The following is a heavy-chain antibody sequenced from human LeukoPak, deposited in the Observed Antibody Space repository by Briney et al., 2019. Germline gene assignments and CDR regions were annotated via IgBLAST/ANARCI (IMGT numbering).Heavy chain of an antibody. J-gene: IGHJ4*02. CDR2: ISSSGSTI. CDR3: AREDSHIVVVTVHGERYFYY. CDR1: GFTFSRYE. Sequence: GGSLRLSCAASGFTFSRYEMNWVRQAPGKGLEWVSYISSSGSTIYYADSVKGRFTISRDNAKNSLYLQMNSLRAEDTAVYYCAREDSHIVVVTVHGERYFYYWGQGTLVTVSS. D-gene: IGHD2-21*02. V-gene: IGHV3-48*03.